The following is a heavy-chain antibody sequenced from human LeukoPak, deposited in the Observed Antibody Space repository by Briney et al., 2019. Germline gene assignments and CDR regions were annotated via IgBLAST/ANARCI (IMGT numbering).Heavy chain of an antibody. V-gene: IGHV4-39*07. CDR3: AREIRYYYDSSGYYGFDY. J-gene: IGHJ4*02. CDR1: GGSISSSSYY. CDR2: IYYSGST. D-gene: IGHD3-22*01. Sequence: SETLSLTCTVSGGSISSSSYYWGWIRQPPGKGLEWIGSIYYSGSTYYNPSLKSRVTISVDTSKNQFSLKLSSVTAADTAVYYCAREIRYYYDSSGYYGFDYWGQGTLVTVSS.